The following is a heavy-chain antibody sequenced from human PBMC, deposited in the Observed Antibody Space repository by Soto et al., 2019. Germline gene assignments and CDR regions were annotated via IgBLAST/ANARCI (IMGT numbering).Heavy chain of an antibody. V-gene: IGHV3-48*01. CDR2: LSNSKSTI. D-gene: IGHD2-2*01. Sequence: GGSLRLSCAASGFTFRSYSMNWVRQAPGKGLEWISYLSNSKSTIYYADSVKSRFTNSRDNAKNSLYLQMNSLRAEDTAVYHCARDVLGYCSSTSCYGLPTRHRLFDYWGQGTLVTVSS. CDR1: GFTFRSYS. J-gene: IGHJ4*02. CDR3: ARDVLGYCSSTSCYGLPTRHRLFDY.